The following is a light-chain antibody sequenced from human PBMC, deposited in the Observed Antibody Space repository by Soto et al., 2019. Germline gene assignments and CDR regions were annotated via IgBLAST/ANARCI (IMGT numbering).Light chain of an antibody. V-gene: IGLV3-21*04. CDR3: QVWDSSSDHPV. CDR2: YDS. J-gene: IGLJ1*01. CDR1: NIGSKS. Sequence: SYELTQPPSVSVAPGKTARITCGGNNIGSKSVHWYQQKPGQAPVLVIYYDSDRPSGIPERFSGSNSGNTATLTISRVEAGDEAVYYCQVWDSSSDHPVFGTGTKLTVL.